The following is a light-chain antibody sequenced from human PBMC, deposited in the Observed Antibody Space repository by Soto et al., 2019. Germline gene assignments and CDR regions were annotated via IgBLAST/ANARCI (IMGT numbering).Light chain of an antibody. CDR3: QHYKMYSPWT. CDR2: DVS. Sequence: DIQMTQSPSTLSASVGDRVTITCRDSQSISSWLAWYQQKPGKAPKLLIYDVSSLQSGVPSRFSGSGSGTEFTLTISSLQPDDFATYYCQHYKMYSPWTFGQGTKVDNK. V-gene: IGKV1-5*01. J-gene: IGKJ1*01. CDR1: QSISSW.